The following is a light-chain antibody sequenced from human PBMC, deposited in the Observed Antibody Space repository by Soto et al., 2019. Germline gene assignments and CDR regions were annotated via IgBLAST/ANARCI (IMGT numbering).Light chain of an antibody. CDR1: SSDVGGYNY. CDR2: EVS. Sequence: QSVLTQPSSVSGSPGQSITISCTGTSSDVGGYNYVSWYQQHPGKAPKLMIYEVSNRPSGVSNRFSGSKSGNTAYLTISGLQAEDEADYYCSSYTSSSPYVFGTGTRSQS. V-gene: IGLV2-14*01. CDR3: SSYTSSSPYV. J-gene: IGLJ1*01.